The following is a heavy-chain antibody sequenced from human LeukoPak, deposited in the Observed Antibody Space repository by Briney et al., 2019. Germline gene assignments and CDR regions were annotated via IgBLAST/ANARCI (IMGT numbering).Heavy chain of an antibody. CDR1: GYSFASYW. CDR2: IYPGDSDT. CDR3: ARHRDGYNWGYYMDV. Sequence: GESLKISCKGSGYSFASYWIGWVRQLPGKGLEWMGIIYPGDSDTRYSPSFRGQVTISADKSISTAYLQWSSLKASDTAMYYCARHRDGYNWGYYMDVWGKGTTVTVSS. V-gene: IGHV5-51*01. D-gene: IGHD5-24*01. J-gene: IGHJ6*03.